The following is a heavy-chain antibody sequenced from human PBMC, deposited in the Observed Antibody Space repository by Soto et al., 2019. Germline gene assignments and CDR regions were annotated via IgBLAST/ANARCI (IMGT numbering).Heavy chain of an antibody. D-gene: IGHD3-22*01. CDR2: IDPSDSYT. Sequence: GESLKISCKGSGYSFTIYWISWGRQMPGKGLEWMGRIDPSDSYTNYSPSFQGHVTISADKSISTAYLQWSSLKASDTAMYYCARHPQDSSGYYYDYWGQGTLVTVSS. J-gene: IGHJ4*02. CDR1: GYSFTIYW. CDR3: ARHPQDSSGYYYDY. V-gene: IGHV5-10-1*01.